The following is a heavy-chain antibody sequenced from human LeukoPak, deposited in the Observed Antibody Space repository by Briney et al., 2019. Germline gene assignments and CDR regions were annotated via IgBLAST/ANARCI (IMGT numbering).Heavy chain of an antibody. Sequence: SGTLSLTCAVSGGSISSSYWWSWVRQPPGKGLEWIAEFYHSGSTNYNPSLRGRATISVDISKNQFSLKLSSVTAADTAVYYCARGGYDFWSGYYRSDAFDIWGQGTMVTVSS. J-gene: IGHJ3*02. CDR3: ARGGYDFWSGYYRSDAFDI. V-gene: IGHV4-4*02. D-gene: IGHD3-3*01. CDR1: GGSISSSYW. CDR2: FYHSGST.